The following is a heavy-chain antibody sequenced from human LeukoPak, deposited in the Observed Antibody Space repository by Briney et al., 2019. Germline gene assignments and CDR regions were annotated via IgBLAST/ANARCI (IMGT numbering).Heavy chain of an antibody. CDR2: IYTSGST. V-gene: IGHV4-4*07. CDR3: ARDIRYQLPPGYYYYYYMDG. D-gene: IGHD2-2*01. J-gene: IGHJ6*03. CDR1: GGSISNYY. Sequence: PSETLSLTCTVSGGSISNYYWSWIRQPAGKGLEWIGRIYTSGSTNYNPSLKSRVTMSVDTSKNQFSLKLSSVTAADTAVYYCARDIRYQLPPGYYYYYYMDGWGKGTTVTVSS.